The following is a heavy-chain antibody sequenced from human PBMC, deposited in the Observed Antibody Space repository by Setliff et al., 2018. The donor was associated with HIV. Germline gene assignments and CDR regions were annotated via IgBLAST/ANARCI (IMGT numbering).Heavy chain of an antibody. CDR2: ISSSGTYI. Sequence: PGGSLRLSCAASGFTFSTHTMNWVRQAPGKGLEWVSSISSSGTYIYYADSVKGRFTISRDNAKNSLYLEMNSLRAEDTAIYYCARDYNYIFDSWGQGVLVTVSS. CDR1: GFTFSTHT. V-gene: IGHV3-21*01. CDR3: ARDYNYIFDS. J-gene: IGHJ4*02. D-gene: IGHD3-22*01.